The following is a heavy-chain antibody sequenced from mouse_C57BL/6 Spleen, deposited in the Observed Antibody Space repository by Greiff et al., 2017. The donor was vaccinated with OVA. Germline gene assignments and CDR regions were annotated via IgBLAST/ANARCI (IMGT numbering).Heavy chain of an antibody. V-gene: IGHV5-17*01. D-gene: IGHD2-3*01. J-gene: IGHJ2*01. CDR2: ISSGSSTI. Sequence: EVKLQESGGGLVKPGGSLKLSCAASGFTFSDYGMHWVRQAPEKGLEWVAYISSGSSTIYYADTVKGRFTISRDNAKNTLFLQMTSLRSEDTAMYYCARRSYDLDYWGQGTTLTVSS. CDR3: ARRSYDLDY. CDR1: GFTFSDYG.